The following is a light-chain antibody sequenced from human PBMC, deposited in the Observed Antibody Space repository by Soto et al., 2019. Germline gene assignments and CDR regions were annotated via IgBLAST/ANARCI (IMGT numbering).Light chain of an antibody. CDR1: QGISNY. Sequence: DIRKSQAPCSLFASGGHRVTITCGASQGISNYLAWYQQKPGKVPKVLIYAASTLQSGVPSRFSGSGSGTDFTVPISRLTNEDVATYYCQTHNSATLTFRGGTKVDIK. V-gene: IGKV1-27*01. J-gene: IGKJ4*01. CDR3: QTHNSATLT. CDR2: AAS.